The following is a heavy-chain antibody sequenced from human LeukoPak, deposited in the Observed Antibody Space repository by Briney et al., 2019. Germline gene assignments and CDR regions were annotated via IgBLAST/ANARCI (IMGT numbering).Heavy chain of an antibody. CDR2: IYYSGST. Sequence: SETLSLTCTVSGGSISNKYWSWIRQPPGKGLEWIGYIYYSGSTNYNPSLKSRVTILVDTSKNQFSLKLSSVTAADTAVYCCARDIVVVDNNWFDPWGQGILVTVSS. CDR3: ARDIVVVDNNWFDP. V-gene: IGHV4-59*12. CDR1: GGSISNKY. J-gene: IGHJ5*02. D-gene: IGHD2-15*01.